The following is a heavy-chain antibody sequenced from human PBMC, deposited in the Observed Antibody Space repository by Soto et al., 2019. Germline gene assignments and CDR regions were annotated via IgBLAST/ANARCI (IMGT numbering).Heavy chain of an antibody. D-gene: IGHD3-16*02. J-gene: IGHJ3*02. CDR2: ISSSGSTI. CDR3: ASEITFGGVIVTAFDI. V-gene: IGHV3-11*01. Sequence: QVQLVESGGGLVKPGGSLRLSCAASGFTFSDYYMSWIRQAPGKGLEWVSYISSSGSTIYYADSVKGRFTISRDNAKNSLYLQINSLRAEDTAVYYCASEITFGGVIVTAFDIWGQGTMVTVSS. CDR1: GFTFSDYY.